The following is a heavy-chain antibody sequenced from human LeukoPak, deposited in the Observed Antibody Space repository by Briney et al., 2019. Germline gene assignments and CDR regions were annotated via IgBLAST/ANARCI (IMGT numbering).Heavy chain of an antibody. CDR3: ARDAAYCGGDCYSMTGPFDP. CDR2: ISGSGGST. D-gene: IGHD2-21*02. V-gene: IGHV3-23*01. Sequence: GGSLRLSCAASGFTFSSYSMNWVRQAPGKGLEWVSGISGSGGSTYYADSVNGRFTISRDNSKNTLFLQMNSLRAEDTAVYYCARDAAYCGGDCYSMTGPFDPWGQGTLVTVSS. J-gene: IGHJ5*02. CDR1: GFTFSSYS.